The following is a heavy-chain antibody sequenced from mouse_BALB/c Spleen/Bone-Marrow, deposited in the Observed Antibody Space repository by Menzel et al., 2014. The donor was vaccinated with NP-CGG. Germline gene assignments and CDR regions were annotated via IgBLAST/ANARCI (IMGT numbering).Heavy chain of an antibody. CDR3: AEGGNYRYDFDY. J-gene: IGHJ2*01. V-gene: IGHV1-14*01. CDR1: GYTFTSSV. D-gene: IGHD2-14*01. CDR2: FNPYNDGS. Sequence: VQLQQSGPELVKPGASVKMSCKASGYTFTSSVMHWVKQKPGQGLEWIGYFNPYNDGSKYNEKFKGKATLTSDKSSSTAYMEHSSLTSEDSAVYYGAEGGNYRYDFDYWGQGTTLTVSS.